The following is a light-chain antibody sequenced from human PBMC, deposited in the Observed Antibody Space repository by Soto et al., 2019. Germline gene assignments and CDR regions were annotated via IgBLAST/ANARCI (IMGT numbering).Light chain of an antibody. CDR1: QSISSTY. CDR2: GAF. CDR3: QQYGSSSFA. Sequence: EIVLTQSPGTLSLSPGERATLSCRARQSISSTYLAWNQKKPGQAPRLLLYGAFNRATGIPDRFSGSGSGTDFTLTISRLEPEDCAFYYCQQYGSSSFAFGPGTKVEIK. J-gene: IGKJ3*01. V-gene: IGKV3-20*01.